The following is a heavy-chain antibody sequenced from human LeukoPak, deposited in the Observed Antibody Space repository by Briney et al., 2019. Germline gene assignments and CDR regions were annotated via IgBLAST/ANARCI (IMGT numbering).Heavy chain of an antibody. CDR3: AKDSGEYCSSTSCYSFRCNWFDP. V-gene: IGHV3-23*01. D-gene: IGHD2-2*02. CDR1: GFTFSSYA. CDR2: ISGSGGTT. J-gene: IGHJ5*02. Sequence: GGSLRLSCAASGFTFSSYAMSWVRQAPGKGLEWVSAISGSGGTTYYADSVKGRFTISRDNSKNTLYLEMNSLRAEDTAIYHCAKDSGEYCSSTSCYSFRCNWFDPWGQGTLVTVSS.